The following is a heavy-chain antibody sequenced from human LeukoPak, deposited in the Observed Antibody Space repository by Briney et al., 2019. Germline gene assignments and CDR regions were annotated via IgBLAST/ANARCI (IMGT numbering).Heavy chain of an antibody. CDR2: ISGSGDST. CDR1: GFTFSNYA. CDR3: AKVPGGFDWLPQFDF. V-gene: IGHV3-23*01. J-gene: IGHJ4*02. D-gene: IGHD3-9*01. Sequence: GGSLRLSCAASGFTFSNYAMSWVRQAPGKGLEWVSVISGSGDSTYYADSVKGRFTISRDNSKNTLYLQMNSLKAEDTAVYYCAKVPGGFDWLPQFDFWGQGTLVTVSS.